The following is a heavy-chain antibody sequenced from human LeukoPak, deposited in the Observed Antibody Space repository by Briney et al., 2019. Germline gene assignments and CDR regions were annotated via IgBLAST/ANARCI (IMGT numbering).Heavy chain of an antibody. CDR2: INQGGSEN. CDR1: GFTFSSYE. V-gene: IGHV3-7*01. D-gene: IGHD6-6*01. CDR3: ARVIAARPARRTYYYMDV. J-gene: IGHJ6*03. Sequence: GGSLRLSCAASGFTFSSYEMNWVRQAPGKGLEWVAKINQGGSENYYVDSVRGRFTISRDNAENSLHLQVSSLRAEDTAVYHCARVIAARPARRTYYYMDVWGKGTTVTVSS.